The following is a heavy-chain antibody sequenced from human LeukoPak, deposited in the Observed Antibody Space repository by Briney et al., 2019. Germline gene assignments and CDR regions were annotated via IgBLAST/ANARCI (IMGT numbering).Heavy chain of an antibody. Sequence: GGSLRLSCAASGLIFPDYAMFGVRQAPGKGLEWVAIISHDGINKYYTDSVKGRFTISKDNSKNTLYLQMDSLTIEDTAMYYCARGSPPDSWGQGTLVSVSS. D-gene: IGHD3-10*01. CDR3: ARGSPPDS. CDR1: GLIFPDYA. CDR2: ISHDGINK. J-gene: IGHJ4*02. V-gene: IGHV3-30-3*01.